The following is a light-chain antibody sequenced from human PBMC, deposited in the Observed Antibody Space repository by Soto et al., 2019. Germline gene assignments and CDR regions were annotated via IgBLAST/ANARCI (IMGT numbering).Light chain of an antibody. V-gene: IGLV1-40*01. CDR1: SSNIGANYD. CDR2: GDS. J-gene: IGLJ1*01. CDR3: QSYDSSLSGYV. Sequence: QAVLTQPPSVSVAPGQRVTISCTGSSSNIGANYDVHWYRQLPGTAPKLLIHGDSNRPSGVPDRFSGSKSGTSASLAITGLQAEDEVDYYCQSYDSSLSGYVFGTGTKVTVL.